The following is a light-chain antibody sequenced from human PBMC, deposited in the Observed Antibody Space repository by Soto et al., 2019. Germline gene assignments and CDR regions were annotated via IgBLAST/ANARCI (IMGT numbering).Light chain of an antibody. CDR3: GTWDSSLGAVV. J-gene: IGLJ2*01. CDR1: GSNIGNNY. CDR2: END. V-gene: IGLV1-51*02. Sequence: QSVLTQPPSVSAAPGQKVSISCSGSGSNIGNNYVSWYQHLPGTAPKLLICENDKRPSGIPDRFSGSKSGTSATLGITGLQTGDEADYYCGTWDSSLGAVVFGGGTQLTVL.